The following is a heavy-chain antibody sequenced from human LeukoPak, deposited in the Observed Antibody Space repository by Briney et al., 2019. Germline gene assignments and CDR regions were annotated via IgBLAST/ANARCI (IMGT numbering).Heavy chain of an antibody. J-gene: IGHJ4*02. CDR3: AKESGSYYEIRGSDY. Sequence: PGGSLSLSCAASGFTFSSYAMSWVRPAPGKGLEWVSAISGSGGSTYYADSVKGRFTISRDNSKNTLYLQMNSLRAEDTAVYYCAKESGSYYEIRGSDYWGQGTLVTVSS. CDR1: GFTFSSYA. V-gene: IGHV3-23*01. D-gene: IGHD1-26*01. CDR2: ISGSGGST.